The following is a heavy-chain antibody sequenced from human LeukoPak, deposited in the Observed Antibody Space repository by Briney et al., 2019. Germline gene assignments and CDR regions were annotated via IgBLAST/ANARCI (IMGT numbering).Heavy chain of an antibody. CDR3: ARGEYDYYDGSGYSFLIRY. J-gene: IGHJ4*02. D-gene: IGHD3-22*01. Sequence: PSETLSLTCTVSGGPISSYYWSWIRQPPGKGLEWIGYIYYSGSTNYNPSLKSRVPISVDTSKNQFSLKLRSVTAADTAVYYCARGEYDYYDGSGYSFLIRYWGQGTLVTVSS. V-gene: IGHV4-59*01. CDR2: IYYSGST. CDR1: GGPISSYY.